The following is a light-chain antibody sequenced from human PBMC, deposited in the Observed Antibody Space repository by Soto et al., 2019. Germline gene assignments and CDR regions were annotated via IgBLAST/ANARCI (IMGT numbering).Light chain of an antibody. CDR2: DVN. CDR3: CSYTTSNTRQIV. CDR1: SSEVVGYNY. J-gene: IGLJ1*01. Sequence: QSVLTQPASVSGAPGQSITISCPGNSSEVVGYNYVSWYQQHPGKAPKFMIYDVNNRPSGVSNRFSGSKSGNTASLTISGLQAEDEADYYCCSYTTSNTRQIVFGTGTKVTVL. V-gene: IGLV2-14*01.